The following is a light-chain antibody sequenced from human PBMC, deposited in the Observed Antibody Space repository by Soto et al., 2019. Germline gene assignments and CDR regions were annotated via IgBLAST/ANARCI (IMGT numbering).Light chain of an antibody. CDR2: GNS. Sequence: QSVLTQPPSVSGAPGQRVTISCTGSSSNIGAGYHVHWYQQLPGTAPKFLIYGNSNRPSGVPDRFSGSKSGTSAPLAITGLQAEDEADYYCQSYDSSLSGSVFGGGTKLTVL. CDR1: SSNIGAGYH. V-gene: IGLV1-40*01. J-gene: IGLJ3*02. CDR3: QSYDSSLSGSV.